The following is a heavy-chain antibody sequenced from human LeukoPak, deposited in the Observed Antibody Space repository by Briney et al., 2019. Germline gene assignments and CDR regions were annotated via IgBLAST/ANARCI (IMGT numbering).Heavy chain of an antibody. CDR1: GFTFSVYG. D-gene: IGHD2-21*01. V-gene: IGHV3-48*03. CDR3: ASIVGPRRRSPVLRDV. J-gene: IGHJ6*02. CDR2: ISRSGHII. Sequence: GGSLRLSCAAPGFTFSVYGMHWVRQAPGKGLEWVSYISRSGHIIYYADSVKGRFSISRDNAKNSLYLQMNSLRAEDTAVYYCASIVGPRRRSPVLRDVWGQGTTVTVSS.